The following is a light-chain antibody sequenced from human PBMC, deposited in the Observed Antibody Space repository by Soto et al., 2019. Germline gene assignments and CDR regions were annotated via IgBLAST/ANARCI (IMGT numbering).Light chain of an antibody. CDR2: GAS. Sequence: EIVLTQSPGTLSLSPGEGATLSCRASQSISSSYLAWYQQKPGQAPRLLIYGASSRATGIPDRFSGSGSGTDFTLTISRLEPEDFAVYYCQQYDSSLSITFGQGTRLEIK. V-gene: IGKV3-20*01. CDR3: QQYDSSLSIT. J-gene: IGKJ5*01. CDR1: QSISSSY.